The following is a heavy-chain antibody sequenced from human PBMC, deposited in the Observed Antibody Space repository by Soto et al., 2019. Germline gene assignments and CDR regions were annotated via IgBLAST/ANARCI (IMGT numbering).Heavy chain of an antibody. CDR1: GGSFSPFY. J-gene: IGHJ4*02. CDR3: ARGRDY. CDR2: INHSGST. V-gene: IGHV4-34*01. Sequence: QVQLQQWGAGLLKPSETLSLTCAVYGGSFSPFYWCWIRQPPGKGLEWIGEINHSGSTNYNPSLKSRVTISVAPSKNQFSLKLSSVTAADTAMYYCARGRDYWGQGTLVTVSS.